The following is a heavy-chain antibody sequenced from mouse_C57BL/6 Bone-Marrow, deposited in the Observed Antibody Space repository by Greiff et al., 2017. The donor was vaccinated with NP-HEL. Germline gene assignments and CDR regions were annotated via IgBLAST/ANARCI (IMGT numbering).Heavy chain of an antibody. CDR3: TTAQATYY. CDR2: IDPENGDT. CDR1: GFNIKDDN. J-gene: IGHJ2*01. Sequence: VQLQQSGAELVRPGASVKLSCTASGFNIKDDNMHWVKQRPEQGLEWIGWIDPENGDTEYASKFQGKATITADTSSNTAYLQLSSLTSEDTAVYYCTTAQATYYWGQGTTLTVSS. V-gene: IGHV14-4*01. D-gene: IGHD3-2*02.